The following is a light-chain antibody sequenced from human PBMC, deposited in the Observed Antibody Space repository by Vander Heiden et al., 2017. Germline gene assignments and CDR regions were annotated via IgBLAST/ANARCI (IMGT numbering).Light chain of an antibody. Sequence: ETVLTQSPATVSLSPGERATLSCRASENIGTDLAWYQHKPGQAPRLLIYDASNRATGFPARFSGSGSGTDFTLTISSLEPEDFAVYYCQQRRHWPLTFGGGTKVEIK. CDR3: QQRRHWPLT. V-gene: IGKV3-11*01. J-gene: IGKJ4*01. CDR2: DAS. CDR1: ENIGTD.